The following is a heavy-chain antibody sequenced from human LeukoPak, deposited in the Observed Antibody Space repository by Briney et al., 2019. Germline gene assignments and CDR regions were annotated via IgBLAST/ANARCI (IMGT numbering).Heavy chain of an antibody. J-gene: IGHJ5*02. V-gene: IGHV4-34*01. CDR3: ARRRGYCSGGSCYTPGWFDP. Sequence: SETLSLTCAVYGGSFSGYYWSWIRQPPGKGLEWIGEINHSGSTNYNPSLKSRVTISVDTSKNQFSLKLSSVTAADTAVYYCARRRGYCSGGSCYTPGWFDPWGQGTLVTVSS. CDR1: GGSFSGYY. D-gene: IGHD2-15*01. CDR2: INHSGST.